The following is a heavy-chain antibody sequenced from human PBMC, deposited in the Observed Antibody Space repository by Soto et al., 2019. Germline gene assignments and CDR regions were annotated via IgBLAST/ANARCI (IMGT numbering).Heavy chain of an antibody. CDR3: VREGESAAGYDEFGI. CDR1: GGSISSDNYF. V-gene: IGHV4-31*03. D-gene: IGHD2-2*01. Sequence: SETLSLTCTVSGGSISSDNYFWSWIRQHPGKGLEWIGYIDYIGRAYYNPSLKSRVTTSVDTSKNQFSLRLSSVTVADTAPYYSVREGESAAGYDEFGIWGKGRVGIVSS. J-gene: IGHJ4*03. CDR2: IDYIGRA.